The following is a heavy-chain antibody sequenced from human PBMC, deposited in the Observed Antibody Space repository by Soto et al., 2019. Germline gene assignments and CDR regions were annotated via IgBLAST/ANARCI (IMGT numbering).Heavy chain of an antibody. J-gene: IGHJ5*02. V-gene: IGHV4-59*07. Sequence: PPDSLSLTCTVSGGSIGSQHWTWVRQSPGKGLMRIGHLHFRGYTNDNPSLQSRVTISSARSTNQVSRTLTAVTAADTAIYYCPTYLGTECHTCWYDLWGRGAQVTVSS. D-gene: IGHD3-16*01. CDR2: LHFRGYT. CDR1: GGSIGSQH. CDR3: PTYLGTECHTCWYDL.